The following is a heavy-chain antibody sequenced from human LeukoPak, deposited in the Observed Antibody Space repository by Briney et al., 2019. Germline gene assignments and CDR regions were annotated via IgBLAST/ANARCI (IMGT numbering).Heavy chain of an antibody. V-gene: IGHV3-30*03. J-gene: IGHJ4*02. CDR3: ARGWLSETTVVTPYNY. Sequence: GGSLRLSCAASGFTFSSYSMHWVRQAPGKGLEWVAVISYDGSNKYYADSVKGRFTISRDNSKNTLYLQMNSLRSEDTAVYYCARGWLSETTVVTPYNYWGQGTLVTVSS. CDR2: ISYDGSNK. CDR1: GFTFSSYS. D-gene: IGHD4-23*01.